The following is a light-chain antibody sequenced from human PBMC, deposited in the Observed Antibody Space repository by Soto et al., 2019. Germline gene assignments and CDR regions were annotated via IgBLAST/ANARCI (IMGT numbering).Light chain of an antibody. CDR2: EVS. CDR1: SSDVGSYNY. J-gene: IGLJ1*01. V-gene: IGLV2-14*01. CDR3: SSYTSSGTL. Sequence: QSVLTQPASVSGSPGQSITISCTGTSSDVGSYNYVSWYQQHPGKAPKLMIYEVSDRPSGISSRFSGSKSGNTASLTISGLQTEDEADYYCSSYTSSGTLFGPGTKGTVL.